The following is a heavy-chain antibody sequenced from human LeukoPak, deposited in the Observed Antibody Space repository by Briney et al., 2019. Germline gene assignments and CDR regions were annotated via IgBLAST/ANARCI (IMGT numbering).Heavy chain of an antibody. J-gene: IGHJ3*02. Sequence: ASVKVSCKASGYTCTSYGISWVRQAPGQGLECMGWISAYNGNTNYAQKLQGRVTMTTDTSTSTAYMELRSLRSDDTAVYYCARGGGHYDTGAFDIWGQGTMVTVSS. CDR3: ARGGGHYDTGAFDI. CDR1: GYTCTSYG. D-gene: IGHD3-9*01. CDR2: ISAYNGNT. V-gene: IGHV1-18*01.